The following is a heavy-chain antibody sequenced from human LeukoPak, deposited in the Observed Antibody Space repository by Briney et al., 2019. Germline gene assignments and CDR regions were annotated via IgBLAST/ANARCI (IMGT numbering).Heavy chain of an antibody. J-gene: IGHJ4*02. V-gene: IGHV4-38-2*02. Sequence: PSETLSLTCTVSGYSISSGYYWGWIRQPPGKGLEWIGSIYHSGSTYYNPSLKSRVTISVDTSKNQFSLKLSSVTAADTAVYYCARGIDWNYWGQGTLVTVSS. D-gene: IGHD1-1*01. CDR3: ARGIDWNY. CDR1: GYSISSGYY. CDR2: IYHSGST.